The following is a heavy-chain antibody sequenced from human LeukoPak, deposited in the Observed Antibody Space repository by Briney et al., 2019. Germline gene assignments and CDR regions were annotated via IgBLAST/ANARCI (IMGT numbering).Heavy chain of an antibody. CDR1: GFTVSSNY. CDR3: ATEGFDN. D-gene: IGHD1-14*01. V-gene: IGHV3-23*01. Sequence: GGSLRLSCAASGFTVSSNYMSWVRQAPGKGLEWVSIVSGSGGITNSADSVKGRFTISRDNSKNTVYLEMNSLRAEDTAVYYCATEGFDNWGQGTLVSVSS. CDR2: VSGSGGIT. J-gene: IGHJ4*02.